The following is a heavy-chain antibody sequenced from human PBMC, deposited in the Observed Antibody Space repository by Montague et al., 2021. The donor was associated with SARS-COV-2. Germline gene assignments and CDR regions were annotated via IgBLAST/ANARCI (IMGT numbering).Heavy chain of an antibody. CDR3: ARVGPGYSVHSLVASFDI. D-gene: IGHD5-12*01. CDR2: IYYTGNT. CDR1: GDSINNNYYY. Sequence: SETLSLTCSVSGDSINNNYYYWGWIRQPPGKGLESIGSIYYTGNTYYNPSLRSRVTLSVDTSKNQFSLRLTSVTAADTAMYYCARVGPGYSVHSLVASFDIWGQGTMVTVSS. J-gene: IGHJ3*02. V-gene: IGHV4-39*07.